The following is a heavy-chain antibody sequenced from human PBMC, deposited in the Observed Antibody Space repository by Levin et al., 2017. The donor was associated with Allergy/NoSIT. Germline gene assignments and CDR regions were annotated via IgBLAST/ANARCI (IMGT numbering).Heavy chain of an antibody. V-gene: IGHV3-7*01. CDR2: IKKDGSEK. Sequence: GESLKISCAASGFSFSSYLMSWVRQAPGKGLEWVANIKKDGSEKYYVDSVKGRFTISRDNAKNSLYLQMNSLRAEDTAVYYCARVNGMYYYYYGMDVWGQGTTVTVSS. CDR1: GFSFSSYL. J-gene: IGHJ6*02. D-gene: IGHD3-16*01. CDR3: ARVNGMYYYYYGMDV.